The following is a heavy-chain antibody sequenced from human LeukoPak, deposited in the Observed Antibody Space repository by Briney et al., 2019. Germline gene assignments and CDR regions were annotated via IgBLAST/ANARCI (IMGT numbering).Heavy chain of an antibody. D-gene: IGHD3-22*01. V-gene: IGHV4-34*01. CDR3: ARVGRFGTYYYDSSGPYTRDY. CDR1: GGSFSGYY. CDR2: INHSGST. J-gene: IGHJ4*02. Sequence: SETLSLTCAVYGGSFSGYYWSWIRQPPGKGLGWIGEINHSGSTNYNPSLKSRVTISVDTSKNQFSLKLSSVTAADTAVYYCARVGRFGTYYYDSSGPYTRDYWGQGTLVTVSS.